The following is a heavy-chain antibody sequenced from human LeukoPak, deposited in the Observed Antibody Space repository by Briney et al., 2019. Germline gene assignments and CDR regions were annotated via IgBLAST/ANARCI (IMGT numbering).Heavy chain of an antibody. D-gene: IGHD6-19*01. Sequence: PGGSLRLPCAASGFTLSSYWMSWVRQAPGKGLEWVANIKQDGSEKYYVDSVKGRFTISRDNAKNSLYLQMNSLRAEDTAVYYCASIPNSAVAANWYFDFWGRCTLVTVSS. CDR1: GFTLSSYW. J-gene: IGHJ2*01. V-gene: IGHV3-7*01. CDR3: ASIPNSAVAANWYFDF. CDR2: IKQDGSEK.